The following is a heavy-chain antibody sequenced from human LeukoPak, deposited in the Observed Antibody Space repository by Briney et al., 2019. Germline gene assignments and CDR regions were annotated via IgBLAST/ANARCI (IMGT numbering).Heavy chain of an antibody. CDR2: ISYDGSNK. CDR1: GFTFSSYA. J-gene: IGHJ3*02. CDR3: ARDFDAFDI. V-gene: IGHV3-30*04. Sequence: GSLRLSCAASGFTFSSYAMHWVRQASGKGLEWVAVISYDGSNKYYADSVKGRFTISRDNSKNTLYLQMNSLRAEDTAVYYCARDFDAFDIWGQGTMVTVSS.